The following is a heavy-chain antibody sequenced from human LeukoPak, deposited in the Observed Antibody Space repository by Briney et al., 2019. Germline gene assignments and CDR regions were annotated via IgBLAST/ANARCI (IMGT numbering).Heavy chain of an antibody. CDR3: ARVNTAMAAPYDY. V-gene: IGHV4-59*01. D-gene: IGHD5-18*01. Sequence: PSETLSLTCTVSGGSISSYYWSWIRQPPGKGLEWIGYIYYSGSTNYNPSLKSRVTISVDTSKDQFSLKLSSVTAADTAVYCCARVNTAMAAPYDYWGQGTLVTVSS. CDR1: GGSISSYY. CDR2: IYYSGST. J-gene: IGHJ4*02.